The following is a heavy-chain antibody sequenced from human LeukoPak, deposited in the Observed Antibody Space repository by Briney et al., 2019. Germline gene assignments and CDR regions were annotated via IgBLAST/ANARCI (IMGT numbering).Heavy chain of an antibody. V-gene: IGHV4-4*02. CDR1: SGSISSRNW. CDR2: IFHSGST. J-gene: IGHJ5*02. D-gene: IGHD3-10*01. CDR3: ARDSGTTGEVKFDP. Sequence: SETLSLTCAVSSGSISSRNWWTWVRQPPGQGLEWIGEIFHSGSTNYNPSLKSRVTMSVDTSKNQFSLKLSSVTAADTAVYYCARDSGTTGEVKFDPWGQGTLVTVSS.